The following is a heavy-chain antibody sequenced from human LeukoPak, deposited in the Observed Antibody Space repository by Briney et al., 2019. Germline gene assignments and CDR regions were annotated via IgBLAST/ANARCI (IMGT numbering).Heavy chain of an antibody. V-gene: IGHV1-3*01. D-gene: IGHD2-2*01. Sequence: ASVKVSCKASGYTFTSYAMHWVRQAPGQRLEWMGWINAGNGNTKYSQEFQGRVTITRDTSASTAYMELSSLRSEDTAVYYCARGKLVVVPAARPGYNWFDPWGQGTLVTVSS. CDR1: GYTFTSYA. CDR2: INAGNGNT. CDR3: ARGKLVVVPAARPGYNWFDP. J-gene: IGHJ5*02.